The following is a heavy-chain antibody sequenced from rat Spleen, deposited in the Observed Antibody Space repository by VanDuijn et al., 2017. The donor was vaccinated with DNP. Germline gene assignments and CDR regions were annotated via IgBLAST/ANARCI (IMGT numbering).Heavy chain of an antibody. CDR2: IRTGGGDT. D-gene: IGHD1-9*01. CDR1: GFTFNTYW. J-gene: IGHJ2*01. V-gene: IGHV5-25*01. Sequence: EVQLVESGGDLVQPGRSLKLSCVASGFTFNTYWMFWVRQAPTKGLEWVASIRTGGGDTYYRDSVKGRFTVSRDNAKSTLYLQMDSLRSEDTATYYCADYGYNYPYDYWGQGVMVTVSS. CDR3: ADYGYNYPYDY.